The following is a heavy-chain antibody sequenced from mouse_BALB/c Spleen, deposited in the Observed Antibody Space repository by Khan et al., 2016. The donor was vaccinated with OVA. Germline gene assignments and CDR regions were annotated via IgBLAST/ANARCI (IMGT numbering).Heavy chain of an antibody. V-gene: IGHV3-2*02. CDR1: GYSIASDYA. CDR2: ISYSGNT. Sequence: EVQLQQPGPGLVKPSQSLSLTCTVTGYSIASDYAWNWIRQFPGNKLDWMGFISYSGNTNYNPYLKSRISITRDTSKNQFFLQLNSVTSEDTATYYCARVYGGDFDYWGQGTTLTVSS. J-gene: IGHJ2*01. CDR3: ARVYGGDFDY. D-gene: IGHD1-1*01.